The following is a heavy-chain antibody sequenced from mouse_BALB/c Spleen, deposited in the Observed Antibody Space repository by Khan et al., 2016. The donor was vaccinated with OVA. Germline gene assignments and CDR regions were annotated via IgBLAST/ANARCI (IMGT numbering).Heavy chain of an antibody. CDR1: GFSLSSSGMG. V-gene: IGHV8-12*01. Sequence: QVTLKESGPGILQPSQTLSLTCSFSGFSLSSSGMGVNWIRQPSGKSLEWLAHIYWDDDKRYNPSLKSRLTISKDTSRNQVFLNITSVDNVDTATYYYDRSPWLLHYAVDCWGQGTSVTVSS. CDR2: IYWDDDK. J-gene: IGHJ4*01. D-gene: IGHD2-3*01. CDR3: DRSPWLLHYAVDC.